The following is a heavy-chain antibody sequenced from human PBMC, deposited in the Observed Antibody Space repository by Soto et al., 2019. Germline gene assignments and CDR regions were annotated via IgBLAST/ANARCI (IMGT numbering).Heavy chain of an antibody. V-gene: IGHV3-33*01. CDR2: MWDDGAYI. D-gene: IGHD3-16*01. Sequence: QEQLVESGGGVVQPGRSLRLSCAGSGFTVSRFGMHWARQAPGKGLEWVTIMWDDGAYINYADSVKGRFTVSRDTSNNMLNLQMNSLRVEETAVYYCARGGGPNHCYMDVSGKGTTVTVSS. CDR3: ARGGGPNHCYMDV. CDR1: GFTVSRFG. J-gene: IGHJ6*03.